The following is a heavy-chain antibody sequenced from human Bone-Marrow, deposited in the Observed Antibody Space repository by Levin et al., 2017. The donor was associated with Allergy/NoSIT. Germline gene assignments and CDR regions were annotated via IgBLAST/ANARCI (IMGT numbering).Heavy chain of an antibody. Sequence: GGSLRLSFAASGFIFSSSAMSWVRQAPGKGLEWVSSISGSDDSTYYKESVKGRLTISRDNSKDTIYLQMNNLRGEDTGVYYCAREGSWSSTWLGNYYFDYWGQGTLVTVSS. CDR1: GFIFSSSA. CDR2: ISGSDDST. CDR3: AREGSWSSTWLGNYYFDY. J-gene: IGHJ4*02. V-gene: IGHV3-23*01. D-gene: IGHD6-13*01.